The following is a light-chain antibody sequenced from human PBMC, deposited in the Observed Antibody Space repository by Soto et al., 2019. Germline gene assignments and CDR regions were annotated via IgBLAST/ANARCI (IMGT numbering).Light chain of an antibody. Sequence: EIVLTQSPATLSLSPGERATLSCRASQSVGSYFAWYQQKPGQAPRLRIYDASNRDTGIPARFSGSGSGTDFTLTISSLEPDDFAVYYCPQRGTWPVTFGQGTRVDIK. CDR3: PQRGTWPVT. V-gene: IGKV3-11*01. CDR1: QSVGSY. CDR2: DAS. J-gene: IGKJ1*01.